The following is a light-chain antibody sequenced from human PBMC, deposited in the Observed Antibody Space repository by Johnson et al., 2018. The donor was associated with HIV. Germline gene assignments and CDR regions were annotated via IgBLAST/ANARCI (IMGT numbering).Light chain of an antibody. CDR3: GTWDSSLSAYV. V-gene: IGLV1-51*01. J-gene: IGLJ1*01. Sequence: QSVLTQPPSVSAAPGQKVTISCSGSSSNIGNNYVSWYQQLPGTAPKLLIYDNNKRPSGIPDRFSGSKSGTSATLGITGLQTENEADYYCGTWDSSLSAYVFGIGTNVTVL. CDR1: SSNIGNNY. CDR2: DNN.